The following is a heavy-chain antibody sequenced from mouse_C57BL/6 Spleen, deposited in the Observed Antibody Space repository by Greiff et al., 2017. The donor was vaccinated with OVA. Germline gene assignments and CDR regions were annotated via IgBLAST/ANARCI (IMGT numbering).Heavy chain of an antibody. J-gene: IGHJ1*03. CDR3: ARHEATITTVVATGYFDV. Sequence: QVQLQQSGAELVKPGASVKLSCKASGYTFTEYTIHWVKQRSGQGLEWIGWFYPGSGSIEYNEKFKDKATLTADKSSSTVYMELSRLTSEDSAVYICARHEATITTVVATGYFDVWGTGTTVTVSA. CDR1: GYTFTEYT. V-gene: IGHV1-62-2*01. D-gene: IGHD1-1*01. CDR2: FYPGSGSI.